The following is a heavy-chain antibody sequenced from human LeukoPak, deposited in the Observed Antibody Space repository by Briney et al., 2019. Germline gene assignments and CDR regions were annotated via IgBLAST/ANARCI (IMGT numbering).Heavy chain of an antibody. CDR2: IKQDGSEN. Sequence: PGGSLRLSCAASGFTFSNYWMNWVRQAPGKGLEWVANIKQDGSENYYVDSVKGRFTISRDNAKNSLFLQMNSLRAEDTAVYYCARNWGSNDYWGQGTLVTVSS. J-gene: IGHJ4*02. D-gene: IGHD7-27*01. CDR3: ARNWGSNDY. V-gene: IGHV3-7*04. CDR1: GFTFSNYW.